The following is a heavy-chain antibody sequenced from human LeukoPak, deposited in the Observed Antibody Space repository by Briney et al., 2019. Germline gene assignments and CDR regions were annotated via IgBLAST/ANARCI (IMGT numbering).Heavy chain of an antibody. Sequence: TGGSLRLSCAASGFTFSSYGMHWVRQAPGKGLEWVAVISYDGSNKYYADSVKGRFTISRDNSKNTLYLQMNSLRAEDTAVYYCAKAVKRWLQIALHWGQGTLVTVSS. CDR1: GFTFSSYG. CDR2: ISYDGSNK. J-gene: IGHJ4*02. D-gene: IGHD5-24*01. CDR3: AKAVKRWLQIALH. V-gene: IGHV3-30*18.